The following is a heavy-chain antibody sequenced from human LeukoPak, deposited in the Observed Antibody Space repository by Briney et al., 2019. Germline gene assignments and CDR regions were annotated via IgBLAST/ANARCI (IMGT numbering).Heavy chain of an antibody. J-gene: IGHJ4*02. Sequence: PGGSPRLSCVTSGFTFSTYGMSWVRQAPGKGLEWVSAISGSGGSTYYADSVKGRFTISRDNSKNTLYLQMNSLRAEDTAVYYCARAVWDSSGHLFDYWGQGTLVTVSS. CDR1: GFTFSTYG. CDR3: ARAVWDSSGHLFDY. V-gene: IGHV3-23*01. D-gene: IGHD3-22*01. CDR2: ISGSGGST.